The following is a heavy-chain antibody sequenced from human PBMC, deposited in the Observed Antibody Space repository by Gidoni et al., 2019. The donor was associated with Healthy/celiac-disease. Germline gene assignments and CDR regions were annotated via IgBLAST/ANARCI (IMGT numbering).Heavy chain of an antibody. CDR2: IIPILGIA. CDR1: GGTFSSYT. D-gene: IGHD3-22*01. V-gene: IGHV1-69*02. J-gene: IGHJ4*02. Sequence: QVQLVQSGAEVKKPGSSVKVSCKASGGTFSSYTISWVRQAPGQGLEWMGRIIPILGIANYAQKFQGRVTITADKSTSTAYMELSSLRSEDTAVYYCARAGFSYYDSSGYYYPLDYWGQGTLVTVSS. CDR3: ARAGFSYYDSSGYYYPLDY.